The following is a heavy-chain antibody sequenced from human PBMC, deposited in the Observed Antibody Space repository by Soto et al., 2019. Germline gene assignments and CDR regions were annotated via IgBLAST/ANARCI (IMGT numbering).Heavy chain of an antibody. J-gene: IGHJ6*02. V-gene: IGHV5-51*01. CDR2: IFPGDSDT. CDR1: GYIFTRYW. Sequence: GESLKISCKASGYIFTRYWIAWVRQMPGKGLEWMGVIFPGDSDTRYSPSFEGQVTISADKSINTAYLQWSSLKASDTAIYYCAKTAGEMSATQSHYYGLDVWGQGTTVTVSS. CDR3: AKTAGEMSATQSHYYGLDV. D-gene: IGHD3-10*01.